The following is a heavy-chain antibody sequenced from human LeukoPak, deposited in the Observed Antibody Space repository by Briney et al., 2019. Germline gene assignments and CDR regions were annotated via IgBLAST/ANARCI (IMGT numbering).Heavy chain of an antibody. CDR1: GYTFTSYG. D-gene: IGHD3-22*01. V-gene: IGHV1-18*01. Sequence: ASVKVSCKASGYTFTSYGISWVRQAPGQGLEWMGWISAYNGNTNYAQKLQGRVTMTTDTSTSTAYMELRSLRSDDTAVYYCARGPGGRSGLEDYYYYYYMDVWGKGTTVTVSS. J-gene: IGHJ6*03. CDR2: ISAYNGNT. CDR3: ARGPGGRSGLEDYYYYYYMDV.